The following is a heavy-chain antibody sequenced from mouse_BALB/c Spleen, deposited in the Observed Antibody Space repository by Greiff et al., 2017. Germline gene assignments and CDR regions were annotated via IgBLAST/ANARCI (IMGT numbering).Heavy chain of an antibody. J-gene: IGHJ4*01. D-gene: IGHD2-14*01. V-gene: IGHV14-3*02. CDR1: GFNIKDTY. CDR2: IDPANGNT. Sequence: EVQLQQSGAELVKPGASVKLSCTASGFNIKDTYMHWVKQRPEQGLEWIGRIDPANGNTKYDPKFQGKATITADTSSNTAYLQLSSLTSEDTAVYYCARERTFGRYDRMDYWGQGTSVTVSS. CDR3: ARERTFGRYDRMDY.